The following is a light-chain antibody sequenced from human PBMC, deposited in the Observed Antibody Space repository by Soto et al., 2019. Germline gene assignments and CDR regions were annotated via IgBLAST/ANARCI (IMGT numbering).Light chain of an antibody. Sequence: EIVLTQSPGTLSLSPGERATLSCRASQSVSSSYLAWYQQKPGQAPRLLIYGASSRATGIPGRFSGSGSGTDFTLTISRLEPEDFAVYYCQQYGGSPFTFGPGTKVDIK. V-gene: IGKV3-20*01. J-gene: IGKJ3*01. CDR3: QQYGGSPFT. CDR1: QSVSSSY. CDR2: GAS.